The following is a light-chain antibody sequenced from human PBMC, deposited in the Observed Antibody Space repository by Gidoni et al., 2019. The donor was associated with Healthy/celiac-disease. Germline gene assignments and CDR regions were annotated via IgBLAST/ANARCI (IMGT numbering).Light chain of an antibody. V-gene: IGKV1-5*03. CDR3: QQLRA. CDR2: KAS. Sequence: DIQMTQSPSTLSESVGDRVTITCRASQSISSWLAWYQQKPGKAPKLLIYKASSLESGVPSRFSGSGSGTEFTLTISSLQPDDFATYYCQQLRAFGQGTKVEIK. J-gene: IGKJ1*01. CDR1: QSISSW.